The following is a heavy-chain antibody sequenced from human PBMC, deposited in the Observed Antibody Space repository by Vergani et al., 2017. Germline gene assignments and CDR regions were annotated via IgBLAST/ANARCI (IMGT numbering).Heavy chain of an antibody. J-gene: IGHJ4*02. Sequence: QVQLVESGGGVVQPGGSLRLSCAASGFTFSSYGMHWVRQAPGQGLEWVAVIRYDGSNKYYADSVKGRFTISRDNSKNTLYLQMNSLRAEDTAVYYCAKDLDDILTGPFDYWGQGSLVTVSS. CDR2: IRYDGSNK. V-gene: IGHV3-30*02. CDR1: GFTFSSYG. D-gene: IGHD3-9*01. CDR3: AKDLDDILTGPFDY.